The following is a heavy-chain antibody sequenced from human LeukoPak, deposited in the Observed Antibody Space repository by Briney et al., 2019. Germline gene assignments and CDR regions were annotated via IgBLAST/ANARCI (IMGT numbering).Heavy chain of an antibody. Sequence: GASVKVSCKASGYTFTSYDINWVRQATGQGLEWMGWMNPNSGNTGYAQKLQGRVTMTTDTSTSTAYMELRSLRSDDTAVYYCAREENTISELKYWGQGTLVTVSS. CDR1: GYTFTSYD. V-gene: IGHV1-8*01. J-gene: IGHJ4*02. D-gene: IGHD3-10*01. CDR2: MNPNSGNT. CDR3: AREENTISELKY.